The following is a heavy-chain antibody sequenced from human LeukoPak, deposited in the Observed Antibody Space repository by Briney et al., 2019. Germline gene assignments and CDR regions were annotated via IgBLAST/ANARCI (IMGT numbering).Heavy chain of an antibody. CDR3: AKEDGSGSSVFLDAFDI. D-gene: IGHD3-10*01. J-gene: IGHJ3*02. Sequence: GGSLRLSCAASGFTFSSYGMHWVRQAPGKGLEWVAVISYDGSNKYYADSVKGRFTISRDNSKNTVYLQMNSLRAEDTAVYYCAKEDGSGSSVFLDAFDIWGQGTMLTVSS. V-gene: IGHV3-30*18. CDR2: ISYDGSNK. CDR1: GFTFSSYG.